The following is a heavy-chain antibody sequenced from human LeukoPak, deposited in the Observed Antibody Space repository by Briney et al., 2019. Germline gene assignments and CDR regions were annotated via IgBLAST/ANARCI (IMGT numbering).Heavy chain of an antibody. J-gene: IGHJ4*02. V-gene: IGHV4-59*08. CDR3: ARARWELLDY. CDR2: IYYSGST. D-gene: IGHD1-26*01. CDR1: GGSTSSYY. Sequence: TSETLSLTCTVSGGSTSSYYWSWIRQPPGKGLEWIGYIYYSGSTNYNPSLKSRVTISVDTSKNQFSLRLSSVTAADTAVYYCARARWELLDYWGQGTLVTVSS.